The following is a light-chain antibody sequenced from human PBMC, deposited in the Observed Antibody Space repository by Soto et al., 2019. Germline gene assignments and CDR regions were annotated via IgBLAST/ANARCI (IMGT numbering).Light chain of an antibody. V-gene: IGKV1-39*01. Sequence: DIQMTQSPSSLSASLGDRVTITCRASQSISSYLNWYQQKPGKAPNLLIYATSTLQSGVPSRFSGSGSGTDFTLTISSMQPEGFVNEKSDQSYGIVWTFGEGTKVDIK. CDR2: ATS. CDR1: QSISSY. CDR3: DQSYGIVWT. J-gene: IGKJ1*01.